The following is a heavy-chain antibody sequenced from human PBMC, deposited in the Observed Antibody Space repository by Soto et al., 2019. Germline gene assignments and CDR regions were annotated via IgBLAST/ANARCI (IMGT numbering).Heavy chain of an antibody. CDR3: AKGATVTTQRLDV. Sequence: PGGSLRLSCAASGFTFDDYAMHWVRQAPGKGLEWVSGISWNSGSIGYADSVKGRFTISRDNAKNSLYLQMNSLRAEDTALYYCAKGATVTTQRLDVWGKGTTVTVSS. CDR2: ISWNSGSI. CDR1: GFTFDDYA. J-gene: IGHJ6*04. V-gene: IGHV3-9*01. D-gene: IGHD4-17*01.